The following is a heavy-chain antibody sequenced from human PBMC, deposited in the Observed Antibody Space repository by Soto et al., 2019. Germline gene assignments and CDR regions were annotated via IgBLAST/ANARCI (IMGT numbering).Heavy chain of an antibody. Sequence: SETLSLTCTVSGGSISSSSYYWGWIRQPPGKGLEWIGSIYYSGSTYYNPSLKSRVTISVDTSKNQFSLKLSSVTAADTAVYYCASLLFTFFGVVSLPYYFDSGGQEPLVTAPS. CDR1: GGSISSSSYY. V-gene: IGHV4-39*01. J-gene: IGHJ4*02. CDR3: ASLLFTFFGVVSLPYYFDS. D-gene: IGHD3-3*01. CDR2: IYYSGST.